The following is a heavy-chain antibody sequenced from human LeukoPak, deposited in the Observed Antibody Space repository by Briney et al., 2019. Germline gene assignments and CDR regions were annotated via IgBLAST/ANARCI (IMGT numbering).Heavy chain of an antibody. D-gene: IGHD3-9*01. CDR1: GYTFTSYG. CDR3: ARAGEVLRYFDWLPLSYYYGTDV. CDR2: ISAYNGNT. J-gene: IGHJ6*02. V-gene: IGHV1-18*01. Sequence: GASVKVSCKASGYTFTSYGISWVRQAPGQGLEWMGWISAYNGNTNYAQKLQGRVTMTTDTSTSTAYMELRSLRSDDTAVYYCARAGEVLRYFDWLPLSYYYGTDVWGQGNTVTVSS.